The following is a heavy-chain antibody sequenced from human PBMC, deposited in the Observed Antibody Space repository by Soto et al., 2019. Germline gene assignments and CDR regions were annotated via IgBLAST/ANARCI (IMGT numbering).Heavy chain of an antibody. CDR3: ARERDGVATKFFRYYYYYGMDV. J-gene: IGHJ6*02. Sequence: SETLSLTCTVSGGSISSYYWSWIRQPAGKGLEWIGRIYTSGSTNYNPSLKSRVTMSVDTSKNQFSLKLSSVTAADTAVYYCARERDGVATKFFRYYYYYGMDVWGQGTTVTVSS. CDR2: IYTSGST. D-gene: IGHD5-12*01. V-gene: IGHV4-4*07. CDR1: GGSISSYY.